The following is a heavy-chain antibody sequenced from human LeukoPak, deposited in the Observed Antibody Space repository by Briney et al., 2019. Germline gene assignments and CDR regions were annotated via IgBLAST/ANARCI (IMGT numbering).Heavy chain of an antibody. V-gene: IGHV3-23*01. J-gene: IGHJ4*02. CDR3: AKVQDYDFWSVPIIPLGDY. Sequence: PGGSLRLSCAASGFTFSSYAMSWVRQAPGKGLEWVSAISGSGGSTYYADSVKGRFTISRDNSKNTLYLQMNSLRAEDTAVYYCAKVQDYDFWSVPIIPLGDYWGQGTLVTVSS. CDR2: ISGSGGST. D-gene: IGHD3-3*01. CDR1: GFTFSSYA.